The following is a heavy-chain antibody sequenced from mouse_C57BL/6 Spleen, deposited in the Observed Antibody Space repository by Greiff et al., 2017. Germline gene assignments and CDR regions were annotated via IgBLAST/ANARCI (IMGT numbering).Heavy chain of an antibody. D-gene: IGHD1-1*01. J-gene: IGHJ2*01. CDR2: IDPENGDT. V-gene: IGHV14-4*01. CDR3: TTLYCGSSTDY. CDR1: GFNIKDDY. Sequence: EVQLQQSGAELVRPGASVKLSCTASGFNIKDDYMHWVKQRPEQGLEWIGWIDPENGDTEYASKFQGKATITADTSSNTAYLQLSSLTSEDTAVYYCTTLYCGSSTDYWGQGTTLTVSS.